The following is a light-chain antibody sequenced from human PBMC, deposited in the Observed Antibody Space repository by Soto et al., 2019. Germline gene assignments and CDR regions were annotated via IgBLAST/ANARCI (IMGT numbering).Light chain of an antibody. CDR1: QSVASDY. CDR3: QQYGTSPIT. V-gene: IGKV3-20*01. Sequence: DIVLTQSPGTLSLSPGERVTLSCSASQSVASDYLAWYQQKPGQAPRLLIYRASSRATGIPDRFSGSVSGTDFSLTISRLEPEDYAVYFCQQYGTSPITLGQGTRLDIK. CDR2: RAS. J-gene: IGKJ5*01.